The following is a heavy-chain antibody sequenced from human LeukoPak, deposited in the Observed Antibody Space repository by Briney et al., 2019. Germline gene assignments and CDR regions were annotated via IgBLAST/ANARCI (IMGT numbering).Heavy chain of an antibody. V-gene: IGHV3-7*01. CDR3: ARDLAYSRLDY. CDR1: GFTFNNYA. Sequence: PGGSLRLSCVASGFTFNNYAMDWVRQAPGKGLEWVASINPDGNKKYSADSVKGRFTISRDNAENSLYLQMNSLRVEDTAFYYCARDLAYSRLDYWGQGMLVTVSS. CDR2: INPDGNKK. J-gene: IGHJ4*02. D-gene: IGHD5-18*01.